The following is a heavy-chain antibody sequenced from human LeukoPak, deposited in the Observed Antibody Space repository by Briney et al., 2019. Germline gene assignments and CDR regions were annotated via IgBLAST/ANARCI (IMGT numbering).Heavy chain of an antibody. Sequence: PSETLSLTCTVSGGSISSSSYYWGWIRQPPGKGLEWIGSIYYSGSTYYNPSLKSRVTISVDTSKNQFSLKLSSVTAADTAVYYCARVRNLRAFDIWGQGTMVTVSS. J-gene: IGHJ3*02. CDR3: ARVRNLRAFDI. CDR1: GGSISSSSYY. V-gene: IGHV4-39*07. D-gene: IGHD3-16*01. CDR2: IYYSGST.